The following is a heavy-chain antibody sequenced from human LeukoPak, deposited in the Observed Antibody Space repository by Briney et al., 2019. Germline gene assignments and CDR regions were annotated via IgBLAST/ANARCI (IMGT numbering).Heavy chain of an antibody. J-gene: IGHJ5*02. V-gene: IGHV4-34*01. CDR3: ARGYYYGSGSPSNWFDP. D-gene: IGHD3-10*01. CDR2: INHSGST. Sequence: SETLSLTCAVYGGSFSGYYWSWIRQPPGKGLEWIGEINHSGSTNYNPSLKSRVTISVDTSKNQFSLKLSSVTAADTAVYYCARGYYYGSGSPSNWFDPWGQGTLVTVSS. CDR1: GGSFSGYY.